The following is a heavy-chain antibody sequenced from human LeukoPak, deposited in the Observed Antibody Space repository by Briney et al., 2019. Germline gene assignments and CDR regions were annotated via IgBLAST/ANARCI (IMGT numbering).Heavy chain of an antibody. Sequence: GGSLRLSCAASGFTASSNYMSWVRQAPGKGLEWVSYISGTGTTIYYADSVKGRFTISRDNAKNSLYLQMNSLRAEDTAIYYCARDYFYCGGDCFVDSWGQGALVTVSS. J-gene: IGHJ5*01. V-gene: IGHV3-11*01. CDR1: GFTASSNY. CDR2: ISGTGTTI. CDR3: ARDYFYCGGDCFVDS. D-gene: IGHD2-21*02.